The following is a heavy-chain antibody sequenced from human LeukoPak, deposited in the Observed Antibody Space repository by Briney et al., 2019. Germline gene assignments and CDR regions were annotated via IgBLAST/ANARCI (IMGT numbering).Heavy chain of an antibody. V-gene: IGHV1-46*01. D-gene: IGHD6-13*01. Sequence: ASVKVSCKASGYTFTSYYMHWVRQAPGQGLEWMGIINPSGGATNYAQKFQGRVTITADESTNTAYMELSSLRSEDTAVYYCASLKVAAAGQNYYYYGMDVWGQGTTVTVSS. CDR3: ASLKVAAAGQNYYYYGMDV. CDR1: GYTFTSYY. CDR2: INPSGGAT. J-gene: IGHJ6*02.